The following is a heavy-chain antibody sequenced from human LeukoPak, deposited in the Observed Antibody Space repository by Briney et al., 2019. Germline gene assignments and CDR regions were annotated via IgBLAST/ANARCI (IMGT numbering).Heavy chain of an antibody. Sequence: SETLSLTCTVSGGSISSGSYYWGWIRQPPGKGLEWIGSIYYSGSTNYNPSLKSRVTISVDTSKNQFSLKLSSVTAADTAVYYCARVEQYYDFWSGYYTNWFDPWGQGTLVTVSS. CDR3: ARVEQYYDFWSGYYTNWFDP. J-gene: IGHJ5*02. D-gene: IGHD3-3*01. V-gene: IGHV4-39*07. CDR1: GGSISSGSYY. CDR2: IYYSGST.